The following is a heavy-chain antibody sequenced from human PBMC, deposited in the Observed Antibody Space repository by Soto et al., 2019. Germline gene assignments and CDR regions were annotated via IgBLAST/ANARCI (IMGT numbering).Heavy chain of an antibody. CDR3: PRWEWMATFDY. V-gene: IGHV4-34*01. CDR2: INHSGST. J-gene: IGHJ4*02. Sequence: PSETLSLTCAVYGGSFSGYYWSWIRQPPGKGLEWIGEINHSGSTNYNPSLKSRVTISVDTSKNQFSLKLSSVTAADTAVYYCPRWEWMATFDYWGQGTLVTVSS. CDR1: GGSFSGYY. D-gene: IGHD3-3*01.